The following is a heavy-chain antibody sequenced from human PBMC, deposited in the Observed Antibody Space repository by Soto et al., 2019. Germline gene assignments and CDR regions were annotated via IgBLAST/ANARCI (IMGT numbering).Heavy chain of an antibody. J-gene: IGHJ4*02. Sequence: ASVNVSCKASGYTLTGYYMHWVRQAPGQGLEWMGWINPNSGGTNYAQKFQGWVTMTRDTSISTAYMELSRLRSDDTAVYYCARESHPYYDFWSGYLPDYWGQGTLVTVSS. CDR3: ARESHPYYDFWSGYLPDY. CDR2: INPNSGGT. CDR1: GYTLTGYY. V-gene: IGHV1-2*04. D-gene: IGHD3-3*01.